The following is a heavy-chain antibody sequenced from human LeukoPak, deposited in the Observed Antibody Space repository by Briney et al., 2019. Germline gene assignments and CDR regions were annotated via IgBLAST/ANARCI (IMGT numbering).Heavy chain of an antibody. CDR3: AFLGGDFDY. V-gene: IGHV1-2*02. J-gene: IGHJ4*02. CDR2: INPNSGGT. CDR1: GYTFTGYY. D-gene: IGHD3-3*01. Sequence: EASVKVSCKAFGYTFTGYYIHWVRQAPGQGLEWMGWINPNSGGTSYAQRFQGRVTMTRDTSISTAYMELSRLRSDDTAVYYCAFLGGDFDYWGQGTLVTVSS.